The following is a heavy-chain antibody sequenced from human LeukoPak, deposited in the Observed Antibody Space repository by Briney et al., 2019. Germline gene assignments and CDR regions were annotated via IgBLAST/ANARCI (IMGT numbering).Heavy chain of an antibody. CDR3: ARNSGYDYYYYYYMDV. CDR1: GFTFSSYA. J-gene: IGHJ6*03. V-gene: IGHV3-53*01. D-gene: IGHD5-12*01. Sequence: QPGGSLRLSCAASGFTFSSYAMSWVRQAPGKGLEWVSVIYSGGSTYYADSVKGRFTISRDNSKNTLYLQMNSLRAEDTAVYYCARNSGYDYYYYYYMDVWGKGTTVTVSS. CDR2: IYSGGST.